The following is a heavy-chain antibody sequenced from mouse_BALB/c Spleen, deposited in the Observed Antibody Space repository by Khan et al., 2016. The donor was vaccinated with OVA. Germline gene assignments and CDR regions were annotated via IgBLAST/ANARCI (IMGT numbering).Heavy chain of an antibody. J-gene: IGHJ3*01. CDR1: GYTFSSYV. CDR3: ARVGYYGKGFAY. D-gene: IGHD2-1*01. Sequence: VQLQQSGPELVKPGASVKMSCKASGYTFSSYVMHWVKQKPGQGLEWIGYIYPYNDGAEYNEKFKGKAILTSDKSSSPAYMELSSLTSEDSAVYYGARVGYYGKGFAYWGQGTLVTVSA. CDR2: IYPYNDGA. V-gene: IGHV1S136*01.